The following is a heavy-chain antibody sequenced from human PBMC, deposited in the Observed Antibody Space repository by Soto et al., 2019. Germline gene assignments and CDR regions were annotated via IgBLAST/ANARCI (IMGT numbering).Heavy chain of an antibody. Sequence: GGSLRLACAASGFTFSSYAMHWVRQAPGKGLEWVSAISGSGGSTYYADSVKGRFTISRDNSKNTLYLQMNSLRAEDTAVYYCAKGSTLVRGVIPHWFDLWGQGTLVTVSS. CDR1: GFTFSSYA. CDR3: AKGSTLVRGVIPHWFDL. CDR2: ISGSGGST. D-gene: IGHD3-10*01. V-gene: IGHV3-23*01. J-gene: IGHJ5*02.